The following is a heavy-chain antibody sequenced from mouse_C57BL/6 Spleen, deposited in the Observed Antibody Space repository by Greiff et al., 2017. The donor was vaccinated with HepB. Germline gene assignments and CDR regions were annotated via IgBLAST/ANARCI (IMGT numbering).Heavy chain of an antibody. J-gene: IGHJ3*01. CDR3: ARAFYYDYDVGFAY. CDR1: GYAFSSSW. CDR2: IYPGDGDT. V-gene: IGHV1-82*01. D-gene: IGHD2-4*01. Sequence: QVQLQQSGPELVKPGASVKISCKASGYAFSSSWMNWVKQRPGKGLEWIGRIYPGDGDTNYNGKFKGKATLTADKSSSTAYMQLSSLTSEDSAVYFCARAFYYDYDVGFAYWGQGTLVTVSA.